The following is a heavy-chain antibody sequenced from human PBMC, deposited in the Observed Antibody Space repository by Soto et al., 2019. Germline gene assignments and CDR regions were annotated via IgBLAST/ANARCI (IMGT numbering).Heavy chain of an antibody. D-gene: IGHD6-19*01. CDR3: ARDDIPGRAVATYGMDV. Sequence: QVQLVESGGGVVQPGRSLRLSCAASGFIFSNFGMHWVRQAPGKGLEWVAVIWYDGSNEYYGDSVKGRFTISKDNSKNTLYLQMNSLRAEDTAVYYCARDDIPGRAVATYGMDVWGQGTTVTVSS. V-gene: IGHV3-33*01. J-gene: IGHJ6*02. CDR2: IWYDGSNE. CDR1: GFIFSNFG.